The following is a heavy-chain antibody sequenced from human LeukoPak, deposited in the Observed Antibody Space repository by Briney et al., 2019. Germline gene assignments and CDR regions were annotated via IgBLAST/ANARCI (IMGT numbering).Heavy chain of an antibody. Sequence: ASVKVSCKASGGTFSSYAISWVRQAPGQGLEWMGGIIPIFGTANYAQKFQGRGTITADESTSTAYMELSSLRSEDTAVYYCARGLGRYFDSNNDAFDIWGQGTMVTVSS. CDR2: IIPIFGTA. CDR3: ARGLGRYFDSNNDAFDI. J-gene: IGHJ3*02. CDR1: GGTFSSYA. V-gene: IGHV1-69*01. D-gene: IGHD3-9*01.